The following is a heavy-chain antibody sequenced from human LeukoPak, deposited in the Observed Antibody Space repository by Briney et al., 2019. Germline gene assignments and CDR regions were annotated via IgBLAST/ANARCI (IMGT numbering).Heavy chain of an antibody. CDR3: ARHYLGYCSSTSCPRSYFDY. V-gene: IGHV4-39*01. CDR1: GDSISSSSSY. Sequence: SETLSLTCTVSGDSISSSSSYWSWIRQPPGKGLEWMGEINHSGSTNYNPSLKRRVTISVDTSKNHFSLKLSSVTAADTAVYYCARHYLGYCSSTSCPRSYFDYWGQGTLVTVSS. CDR2: INHSGST. D-gene: IGHD2-2*01. J-gene: IGHJ4*02.